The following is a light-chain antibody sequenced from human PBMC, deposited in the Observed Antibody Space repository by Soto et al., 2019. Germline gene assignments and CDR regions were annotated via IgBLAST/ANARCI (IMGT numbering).Light chain of an antibody. Sequence: AIQMTQSPSSLSASVGDRVTITCRASQGIRSDLGWYQQRPGEAPKLLIYGTSSLQSGVPSRCSGSGSGTDFTITISSLQPEDFATYYCLQDYDYPRTFGQGTKVEI. J-gene: IGKJ1*01. CDR1: QGIRSD. CDR3: LQDYDYPRT. V-gene: IGKV1-6*01. CDR2: GTS.